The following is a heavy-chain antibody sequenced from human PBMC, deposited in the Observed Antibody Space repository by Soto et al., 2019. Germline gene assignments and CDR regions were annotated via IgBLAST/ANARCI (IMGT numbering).Heavy chain of an antibody. J-gene: IGHJ4*02. V-gene: IGHV3-11*06. CDR2: ISSSSSYT. Sequence: QLQLVESGGGLVKPGGSLRLSCAASGFTFSDYYMSWIRQAPGKGLEWVSYISSSSSYTNYADSVKGRFTISRDNAKKSLYLQMNSLRAEDTAVYYCARTYCSSTSCYMYFDSWGQGTLVTVSS. D-gene: IGHD2-2*02. CDR1: GFTFSDYY. CDR3: ARTYCSSTSCYMYFDS.